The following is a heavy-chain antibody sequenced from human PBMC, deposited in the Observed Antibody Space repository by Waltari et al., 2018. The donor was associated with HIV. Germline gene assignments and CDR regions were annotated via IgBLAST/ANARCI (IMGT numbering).Heavy chain of an antibody. D-gene: IGHD3-10*01. CDR1: GGSFSGYY. Sequence: QVQLQQWGAGLLKPSETLSLTCAVYGGSFSGYYWSWIRQPPGKGLEWIGEINHSGSTNYNPSLKSRVTISVDTSKNQFSLKLSSVTAADTAVYYCARGKADGDLDYGMDVWGQGTTVTVSS. CDR3: ARGKADGDLDYGMDV. V-gene: IGHV4-34*01. CDR2: INHSGST. J-gene: IGHJ6*02.